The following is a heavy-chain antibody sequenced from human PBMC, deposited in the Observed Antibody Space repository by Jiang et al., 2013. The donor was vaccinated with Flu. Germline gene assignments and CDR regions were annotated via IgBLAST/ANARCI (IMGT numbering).Heavy chain of an antibody. CDR2: ISAYNGNT. CDR3: ASTPNKRGYSYRFLEYGMDV. J-gene: IGHJ6*02. Sequence: GAEVKKPGASVKVSCKASGYTFTSYGISWVRQAPGQGLEWMGWISAYNGNTNYAQKLQGRVTMTTDTSTSTAYMELRSLRSDDTAVYYCASTPNKRGYSYRFLEYGMDVWGQGTTVTVSS. V-gene: IGHV1-18*01. D-gene: IGHD5-18*01. CDR1: GYTFTSYG.